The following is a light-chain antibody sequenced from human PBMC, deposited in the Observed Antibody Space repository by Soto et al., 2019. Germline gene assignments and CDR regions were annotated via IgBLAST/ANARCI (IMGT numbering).Light chain of an antibody. CDR3: CSYADNYSYV. CDR1: SSDVGAYNY. CDR2: DVS. J-gene: IGLJ1*01. V-gene: IGLV2-11*01. Sequence: QSVLTQPRSVSGSPGQSVTISCTGTSSDVGAYNYVSWYQQHPGKAPKLMTYDVSKRPSGVPDRFSGSKSGNTASLTISGLQDEDEPDYYCCSYADNYSYVFGTGTKVTV.